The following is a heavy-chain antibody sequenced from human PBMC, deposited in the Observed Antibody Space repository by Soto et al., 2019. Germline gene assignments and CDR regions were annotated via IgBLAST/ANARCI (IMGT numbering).Heavy chain of an antibody. D-gene: IGHD6-13*01. V-gene: IGHV1-69*13. Sequence: SVKVSCKASGYTFTSYGISWVRQAPGQGLEWMGGIIPIFGTANYTQKFQGRVTITADESTSTAYMELSSLRSEDTAVYYCARGRIAAAGTFDYWGQGTLVTVSS. CDR3: ARGRIAAAGTFDY. CDR2: IIPIFGTA. J-gene: IGHJ4*02. CDR1: GYTFTSYG.